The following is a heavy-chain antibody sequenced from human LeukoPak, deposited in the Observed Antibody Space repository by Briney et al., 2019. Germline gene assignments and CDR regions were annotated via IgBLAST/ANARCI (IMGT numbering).Heavy chain of an antibody. CDR3: ARVGGGASDYGGNGGHYFDY. CDR2: ISGSGGST. D-gene: IGHD4-23*01. J-gene: IGHJ4*02. CDR1: GFTFSNYA. V-gene: IGHV3-23*01. Sequence: GGSLRLSCAASGFTFSNYAMSWVRQAPGKGLEWVSGISGSGGSTYYADSVKGRFTISRDNAKNSLYLQMNSLRAEDTAVYYCARVGGGASDYGGNGGHYFDYWGQGTLVTVSS.